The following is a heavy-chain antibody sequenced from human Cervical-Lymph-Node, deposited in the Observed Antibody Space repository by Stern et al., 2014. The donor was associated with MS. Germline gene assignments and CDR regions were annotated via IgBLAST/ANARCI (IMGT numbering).Heavy chain of an antibody. Sequence: QMQLVQSGTEVKKPGSSVKVSCKASGGTFGNYAISWVRQAPGQGLEWMGGIIPLFGTVNYAQKFQGRVTISADESSGTAYMEMRRLTSEDTAVYYCARVGYDGDGQYSDDWGQGTLVTVSS. CDR1: GGTFGNYA. J-gene: IGHJ4*02. D-gene: IGHD2-21*01. CDR2: IIPLFGTV. V-gene: IGHV1-69*01. CDR3: ARVGYDGDGQYSDD.